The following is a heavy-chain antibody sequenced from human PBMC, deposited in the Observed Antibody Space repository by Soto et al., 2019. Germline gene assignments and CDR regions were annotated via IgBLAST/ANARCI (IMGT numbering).Heavy chain of an antibody. V-gene: IGHV4-30-2*01. Sequence: QLRLQESGSGLVKPSQTLSLTCTVSGGSLSSGSFSWGWIRQPPGKGLEWIGYINYSGNTYYNPSLRRRVTIPRDKSTNQFSLKLGSVTAADPAVYYCARGGGSTDYVANYYFDYWGRGTLVTVSS. CDR2: INYSGNT. CDR3: ARGGGSTDYVANYYFDY. D-gene: IGHD4-17*01. CDR1: GGSLSSGSFS. J-gene: IGHJ4*02.